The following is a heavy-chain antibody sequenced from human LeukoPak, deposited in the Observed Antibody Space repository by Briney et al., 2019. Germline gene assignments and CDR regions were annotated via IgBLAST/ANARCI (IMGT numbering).Heavy chain of an antibody. V-gene: IGHV1-69*13. CDR1: GGTFSSYA. D-gene: IGHD2-15*01. CDR2: IIPIFGTA. CDR3: ARPTGGIVVGEGMDV. Sequence: ASVKVSCKASGGTFSSYAISWVRQAPGQGLEWMGGIIPIFGTANYAQKFQGRVTITADESTSTAYMELSSLRSEDTAVCYCARPTGGIVVGEGMDVWGRGTTVTVSS. J-gene: IGHJ6*02.